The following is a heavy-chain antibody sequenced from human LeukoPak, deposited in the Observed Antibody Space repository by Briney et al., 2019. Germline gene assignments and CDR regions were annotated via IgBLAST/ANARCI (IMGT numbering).Heavy chain of an antibody. D-gene: IGHD2-2*01. J-gene: IGHJ6*02. CDR1: GGSFSGYY. Sequence: SETLSLTCAVYGGSFSGYYWGWIRQPPGKGLEWIGEINHSGSTNYNPSLKSRVTISVDTSKNQFSLKLSSVTAADTAVYYCARAGYCSSTSCSPIQYYYYYYGMDVWGQGTTVTVSS. CDR2: INHSGST. V-gene: IGHV4-34*01. CDR3: ARAGYCSSTSCSPIQYYYYYYGMDV.